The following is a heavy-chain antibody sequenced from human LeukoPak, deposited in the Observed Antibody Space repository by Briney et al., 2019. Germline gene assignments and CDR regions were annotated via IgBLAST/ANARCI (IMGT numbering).Heavy chain of an antibody. V-gene: IGHV3-30-3*01. D-gene: IGHD3-22*01. CDR1: GFTFSSYA. CDR3: ARKHYYDSSGYRYYYYGMDV. J-gene: IGHJ6*02. Sequence: GGSLRLSCAASGFTFSSYAMHWVRQAPGKGLEWVAVISYDGSNKYYADSVKGRFTISRDNSKNTLYLQMNSLRAEDTAVYYCARKHYYDSSGYRYYYYGMDVWGQGTTVTVSS. CDR2: ISYDGSNK.